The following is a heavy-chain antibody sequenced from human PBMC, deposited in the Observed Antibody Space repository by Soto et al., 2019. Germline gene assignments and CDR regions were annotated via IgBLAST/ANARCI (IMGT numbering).Heavy chain of an antibody. Sequence: GGSLRLSCAASGFTFSNYGMHWVRQAPGKGLEWVAIIWYDASNDYYVDSVKGRFTISRDNSKNTLSLQMNSLRAEDTAVYYCARDRWEFQLFHPGLDVWGQGTTVTVSS. CDR1: GFTFSNYG. CDR2: IWYDASND. CDR3: ARDRWEFQLFHPGLDV. V-gene: IGHV3-33*01. J-gene: IGHJ6*02. D-gene: IGHD1-26*01.